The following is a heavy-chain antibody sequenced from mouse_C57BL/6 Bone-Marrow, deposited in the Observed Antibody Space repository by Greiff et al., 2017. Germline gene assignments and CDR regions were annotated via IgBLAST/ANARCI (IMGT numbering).Heavy chain of an antibody. Sequence: QVQLQQPGAELVKPGASVKLSCKASGYTFTSYWMHWVKQRPGQGLEWIGMIHPNSGSTNYNEKFKSKATLTVDKSSSTAYMQLSSLTSEDSAVYYCAVFITTVVSDWYFDVWGTGTTVTVSS. CDR2: IHPNSGST. J-gene: IGHJ1*03. CDR3: AVFITTVVSDWYFDV. CDR1: GYTFTSYW. V-gene: IGHV1-64*01. D-gene: IGHD1-1*01.